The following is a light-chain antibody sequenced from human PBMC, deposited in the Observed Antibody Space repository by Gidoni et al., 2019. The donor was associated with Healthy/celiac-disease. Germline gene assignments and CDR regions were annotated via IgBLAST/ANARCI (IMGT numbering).Light chain of an antibody. CDR2: GNS. CDR3: QSYDSSLSGVV. J-gene: IGLJ2*01. V-gene: IGLV1-40*01. CDR1: SSNIGAGYD. Sequence: QSVLTQPPSVSGAPGQTVTISCTGSSSNIGAGYDVPWYQQLPATATNPLIYGNSSRPSGVPDRFSGSKSGTSASLAITGLQAEDEADYYCQSYDSSLSGVVFGGGTKLTVL.